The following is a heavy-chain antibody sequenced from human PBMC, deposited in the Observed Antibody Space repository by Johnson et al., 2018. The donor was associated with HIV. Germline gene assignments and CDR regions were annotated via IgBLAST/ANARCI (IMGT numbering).Heavy chain of an antibody. CDR1: GFTFSDYG. CDR2: ISADGSNK. V-gene: IGHV3-30*03. Sequence: QVQLVESGGGVVQPGRSLRLSCAASGFTFSDYGMHWVRQAPGKGLEWVAVISADGSNKYYADSVKVRFTISRDNSKNTLYLQMNSLRAEDTAVYYCALDPRIVGSHGEAFDIWGQGTMVTVSS. CDR3: ALDPRIVGSHGEAFDI. D-gene: IGHD1-26*01. J-gene: IGHJ3*02.